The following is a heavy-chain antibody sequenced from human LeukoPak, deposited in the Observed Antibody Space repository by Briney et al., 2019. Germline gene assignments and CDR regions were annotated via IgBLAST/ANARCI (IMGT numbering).Heavy chain of an antibody. Sequence: SETLSLTSAVYGGSLSGYYWSGIRQPPGKRLEWIGEINHSGSTNYNPSLKSRVTISVDTSKNQFSLKLSSVTAADTAVYYCARIGYAAADSWGQGTLVTVSS. D-gene: IGHD5-18*01. CDR3: ARIGYAAADS. V-gene: IGHV4-34*01. CDR2: INHSGST. CDR1: GGSLSGYY. J-gene: IGHJ5*01.